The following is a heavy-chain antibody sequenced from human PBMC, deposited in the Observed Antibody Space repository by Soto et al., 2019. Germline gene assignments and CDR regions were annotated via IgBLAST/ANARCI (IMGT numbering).Heavy chain of an antibody. CDR3: ARHWDYGSNWFDP. V-gene: IGHV4-39*01. CDR1: GGSISSSSYY. Sequence: SETLSLTCTVSGGSISSSSYYWGWIRQPPGKGLEWIGSIYYSGSTYYNPSLKSRVTISVDTSKNQFSLKLSSVTAADTAVYYCARHWDYGSNWFDPWGQGTLVTVSS. D-gene: IGHD3-10*01. J-gene: IGHJ5*02. CDR2: IYYSGST.